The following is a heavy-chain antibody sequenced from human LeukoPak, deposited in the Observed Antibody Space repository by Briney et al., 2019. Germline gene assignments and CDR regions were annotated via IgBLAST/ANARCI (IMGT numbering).Heavy chain of an antibody. D-gene: IGHD3-3*01. Sequence: GGSLRLSCAASGFTFSSYGMHWVRQAPGKGLEWVAVIWYDGSNKYYADSVKGRFTISRDNSKNTLYLQMNSLRAEDTAVYYCARDAPSRVTIFGVVTNYYYYGMDVWGQGTTVTVS. CDR3: ARDAPSRVTIFGVVTNYYYYGMDV. J-gene: IGHJ6*02. V-gene: IGHV3-33*01. CDR1: GFTFSSYG. CDR2: IWYDGSNK.